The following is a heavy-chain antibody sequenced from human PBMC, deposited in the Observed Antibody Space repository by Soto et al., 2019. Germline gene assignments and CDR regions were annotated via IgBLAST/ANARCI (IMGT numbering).Heavy chain of an antibody. D-gene: IGHD2-15*01. CDR1: GFPFSYSF. Sequence: GGSLRLPCVGFGFPFSYSFRAWVRQAPGKGLEWLSVISYDGSNKYYADSVKGRFTISRDNSKNTLYLQMNSLRAEDTAVYYCAKRIPVDYWGQGTLVTVSS. V-gene: IGHV3-30*18. CDR3: AKRIPVDY. J-gene: IGHJ4*02. CDR2: ISYDGSNK.